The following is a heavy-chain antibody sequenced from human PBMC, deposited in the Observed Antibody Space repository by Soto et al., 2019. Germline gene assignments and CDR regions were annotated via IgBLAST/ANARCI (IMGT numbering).Heavy chain of an antibody. CDR2: IYYSGST. V-gene: IGHV4-59*01. Sequence: SETLSLTCTVSGGSISSYYWSWIRQPPGKGLEWIGYIYYSGSTNYNPSLKSRVTISVDTSKNQFSLKLSSVTAADTAVYYCARALTYYDFWSGYHPGMYVWGQGTTVTVSS. CDR1: GGSISSYY. CDR3: ARALTYYDFWSGYHPGMYV. J-gene: IGHJ6*02. D-gene: IGHD3-3*01.